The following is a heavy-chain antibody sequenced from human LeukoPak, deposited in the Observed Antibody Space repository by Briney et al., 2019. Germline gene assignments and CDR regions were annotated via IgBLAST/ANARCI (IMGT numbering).Heavy chain of an antibody. D-gene: IGHD5-24*01. CDR1: GFTFDDYA. CDR3: AKGYRQGRWLPPDY. CDR2: ISWNSGSI. V-gene: IGHV3-9*01. J-gene: IGHJ4*02. Sequence: PGRSLRLSCAASGFTFDDYAMHWVRQAPGKGLEWVSGISWNSGSIGYAASVRGRFTISRDNAKNSLYLQMNSLRAEDTALYYCAKGYRQGRWLPPDYWGQGTLVTVSS.